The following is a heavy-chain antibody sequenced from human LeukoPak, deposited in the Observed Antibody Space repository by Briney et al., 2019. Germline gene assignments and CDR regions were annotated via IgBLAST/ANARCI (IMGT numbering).Heavy chain of an antibody. Sequence: SETLSLTCAVYGGPFSGYYWSWIRQPPGKGLEWIGEINHSGSTNYNPSLKSRVTISVDTSKNQFSLKLSSVTAADTAVYYCASPGGSSGWYYFDYWGQGTLVTVSS. CDR1: GGPFSGYY. D-gene: IGHD6-19*01. CDR2: INHSGST. CDR3: ASPGGSSGWYYFDY. J-gene: IGHJ4*02. V-gene: IGHV4-34*01.